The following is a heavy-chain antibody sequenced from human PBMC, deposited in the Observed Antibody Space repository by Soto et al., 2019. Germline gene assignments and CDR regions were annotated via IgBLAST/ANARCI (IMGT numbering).Heavy chain of an antibody. CDR2: LSGSGDNT. CDR3: ASDHDDWNPADAFDI. J-gene: IGHJ3*02. V-gene: IGHV3-23*01. CDR1: GFTFSNYA. Sequence: GGSLRLSCAASGFTFSNYAMSWVRQAPGKGLEWVSALSGSGDNTYYADSVKGRFTISRDNSKNTLFVQMNSLRVEDTAIYFCASDHDDWNPADAFDIWGQGTRVTVAS. D-gene: IGHD1-1*01.